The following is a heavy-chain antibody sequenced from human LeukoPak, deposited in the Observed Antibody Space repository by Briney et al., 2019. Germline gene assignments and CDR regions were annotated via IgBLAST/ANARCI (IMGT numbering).Heavy chain of an antibody. CDR1: GFTFSSYW. D-gene: IGHD5-18*01. CDR2: IKQDGSEK. J-gene: IGHJ3*02. CDR3: ARDSRRYSYGYDAFDI. Sequence: GGSLRLSCATSGFTFSSYWMSWVRQAPGKGLEWVANIKQDGSEKYYVDSVKGRFSISRDNAKNSLYLQMNSLRAENTAVYYCARDSRRYSYGYDAFDIWGQGTMVTVSS. V-gene: IGHV3-7*01.